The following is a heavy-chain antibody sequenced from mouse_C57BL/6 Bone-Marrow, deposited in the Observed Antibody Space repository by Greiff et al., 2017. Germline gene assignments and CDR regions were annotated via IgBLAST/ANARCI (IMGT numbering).Heavy chain of an antibody. CDR3: AICYGSSYDYFDY. CDR1: GYTFTSYW. D-gene: IGHD1-1*01. Sequence: QVQLQQPGAELVKPGASVKVSCKASGYTFTSYWMHWVKQRPGQGLEWIGRIHPSDSDTNYNQKFKGKATLTVDKSSSTAYMQLSSLTSEDSAVYFFAICYGSSYDYFDYWGQGTTLTVSS. V-gene: IGHV1-74*01. J-gene: IGHJ2*01. CDR2: IHPSDSDT.